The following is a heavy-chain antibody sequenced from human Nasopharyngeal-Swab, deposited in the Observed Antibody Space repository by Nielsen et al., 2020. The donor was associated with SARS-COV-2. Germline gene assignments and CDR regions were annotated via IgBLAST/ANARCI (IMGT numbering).Heavy chain of an antibody. Sequence: GESLKISCAASGFTFSSYGMHWVRQAPGKGLEWVVVTWYDESNKYYADSVKGRITISRDNSKNTLYLQMNNLRAEDTAVYYCARDRGATTYGMDVWGQGTTVTASS. V-gene: IGHV3-33*01. J-gene: IGHJ6*02. CDR1: GFTFSSYG. CDR3: ARDRGATTYGMDV. D-gene: IGHD5-12*01. CDR2: TWYDESNK.